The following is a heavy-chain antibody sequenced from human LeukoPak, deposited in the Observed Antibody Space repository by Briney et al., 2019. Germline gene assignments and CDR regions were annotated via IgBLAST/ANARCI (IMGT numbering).Heavy chain of an antibody. CDR2: ISSSSSYI. J-gene: IGHJ4*02. CDR3: ARDLYYDSSGYVPFDY. Sequence: GGSLRLSCAASGFSFSSYDMNWVRQAPGKGLEWVSSISSSSSYIYYADSVKGRFTISRDNAKNSLYLQMNSLRAEDTAVYYCARDLYYDSSGYVPFDYWGQGTLVTVSS. CDR1: GFSFSSYD. V-gene: IGHV3-21*01. D-gene: IGHD3-22*01.